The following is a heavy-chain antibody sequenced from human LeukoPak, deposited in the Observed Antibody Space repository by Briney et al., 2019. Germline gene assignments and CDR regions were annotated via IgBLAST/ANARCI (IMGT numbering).Heavy chain of an antibody. CDR3: ARGVGATTDY. V-gene: IGHV4-59*08. CDR1: GGSISDYY. J-gene: IGHJ4*02. D-gene: IGHD1-26*01. Sequence: SETLSLTCTVSGGSISDYYWSWIRQPPGRGLEWIGYINYSGSTNYNPSLKSRVTISVDTSKNQFSLKVTSVTAADTAVYYCARGVGATTDYWGQGTPVTVSS. CDR2: INYSGST.